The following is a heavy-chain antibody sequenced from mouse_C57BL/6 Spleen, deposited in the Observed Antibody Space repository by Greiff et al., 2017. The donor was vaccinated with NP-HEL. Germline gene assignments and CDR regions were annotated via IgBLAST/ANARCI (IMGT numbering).Heavy chain of an antibody. D-gene: IGHD2-4*01. J-gene: IGHJ3*01. CDR2: IYPGNSDT. Sequence: VQLKQSGTVLARPGASVKMSCKTSGYTFTSYWMHWVKQRPGQGLEWIGAIYPGNSDTSYNQKFQGKATLTAVTSASTAYMELSSLTNEDSTVYYCTSGDDYDGTWFAYWGQGTLVTVSA. CDR1: GYTFTSYW. V-gene: IGHV1-5*01. CDR3: TSGDDYDGTWFAY.